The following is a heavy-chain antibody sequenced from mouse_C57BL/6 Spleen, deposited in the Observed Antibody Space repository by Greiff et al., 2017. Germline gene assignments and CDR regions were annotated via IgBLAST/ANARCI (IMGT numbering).Heavy chain of an antibody. V-gene: IGHV1-80*01. CDR2: IYPGDGDT. Sequence: LMESGASVKISCKASGYAFSSYWMNWVKQRPGKGLEWIGQIYPGDGDTNYNGKFKGKATLTADKSSSTAYMQLSSLTSEDSAVYFCASTGTGYAMDYWGQGTSVTVSS. D-gene: IGHD4-1*01. CDR1: GYAFSSYW. J-gene: IGHJ4*01. CDR3: ASTGTGYAMDY.